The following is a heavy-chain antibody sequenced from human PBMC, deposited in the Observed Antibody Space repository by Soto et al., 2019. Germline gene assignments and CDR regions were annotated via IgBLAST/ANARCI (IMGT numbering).Heavy chain of an antibody. J-gene: IGHJ6*02. CDR2: RWDDGSNK. Sequence: GGSLGLSCEASGFTFANYAMTWVRQAPGKGLEWVGGRWDDGSNKYYAESGKGRFTISRDNSKNPLYLQMNSLRAEETAVYYCARDPVSIAARGGMDVWGQGTTVTVSS. V-gene: IGHV3-33*08. D-gene: IGHD6-6*01. CDR3: ARDPVSIAARGGMDV. CDR1: GFTFANYA.